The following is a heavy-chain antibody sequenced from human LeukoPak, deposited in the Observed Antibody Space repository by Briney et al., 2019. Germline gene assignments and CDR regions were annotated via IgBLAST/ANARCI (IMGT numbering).Heavy chain of an antibody. V-gene: IGHV5-51*01. CDR3: ARHLSGYYADD. J-gene: IGHJ4*02. CDR1: GYCFTSYW. Sequence: GSSLKISCTCSGYCFTSYWICWVRQMPGKGLEGRMIIYPGDSDYRYSPSVQGNVTISAYKSTTTTYLQWSSLKASDADMYYCARHLSGYYADDWGQGTLVTVSS. D-gene: IGHD3-22*01. CDR2: IYPGDSDY.